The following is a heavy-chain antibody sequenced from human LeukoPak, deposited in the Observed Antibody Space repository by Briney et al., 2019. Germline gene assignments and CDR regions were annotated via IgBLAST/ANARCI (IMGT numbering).Heavy chain of an antibody. Sequence: GGSLRLSCAASGFTFDDYAMHWVRQAPGKGLEWVSGISWNSGSIGYADSVKGRFTISRDNAKNSLYLQMNSLRAEDTALYYCAKASVLRFLEWSDQRYGYFDYWGQGTLVTVSS. D-gene: IGHD3-3*01. J-gene: IGHJ4*02. CDR2: ISWNSGSI. V-gene: IGHV3-9*01. CDR1: GFTFDDYA. CDR3: AKASVLRFLEWSDQRYGYFDY.